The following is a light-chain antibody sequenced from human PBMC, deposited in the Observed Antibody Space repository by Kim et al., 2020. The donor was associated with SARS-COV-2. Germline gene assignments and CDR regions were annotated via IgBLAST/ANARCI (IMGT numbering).Light chain of an antibody. V-gene: IGLV3-1*01. Sequence: SYELTQPPSVSVSPGQTASITCSGDKLGDKYACWYQQKPGQSPVLVIYQDSKRPSGIPERFSGSNSGNTATLTISGTQAMDEADYYCQAWDSSRVFGGVT. CDR1: KLGDKY. CDR2: QDS. J-gene: IGLJ3*02. CDR3: QAWDSSRV.